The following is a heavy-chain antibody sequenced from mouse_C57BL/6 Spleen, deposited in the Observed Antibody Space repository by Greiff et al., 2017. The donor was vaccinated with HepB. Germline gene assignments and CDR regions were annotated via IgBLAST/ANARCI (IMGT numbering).Heavy chain of an antibody. Sequence: QVHVKQPGAELVRPGSSVKLSCKASGYTFTSYWMDWVKQRPGQGLEWIGNIYPSDSETHYNQKFKDKATLTVDKSSSTAYMQLSSLTSEDSAVYYCARGGAAQATRGPHYFDYWGQGTTLTVSS. D-gene: IGHD3-2*02. CDR1: GYTFTSYW. CDR3: ARGGAAQATRGPHYFDY. J-gene: IGHJ2*01. CDR2: IYPSDSET. V-gene: IGHV1-61*01.